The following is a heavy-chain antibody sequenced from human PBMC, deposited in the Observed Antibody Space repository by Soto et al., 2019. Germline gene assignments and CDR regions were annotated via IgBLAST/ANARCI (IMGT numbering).Heavy chain of an antibody. CDR3: ATNDYVCGGEPGEAH. CDR1: GGPFRDYF. J-gene: IGHJ4*02. CDR2: IHHSGDT. D-gene: IGHD3-16*01. Sequence: QVQLQQWGAGLLKPSETLSLTCAVYGGPFRDYFCSWIRQPPGKGLEWIGEIHHSGDTNYNSSLKGRAAVRGDPSTNQFSLKLTSVTAADTAVYYCATNDYVCGGEPGEAHWGQGTLVTVSS. V-gene: IGHV4-34*01.